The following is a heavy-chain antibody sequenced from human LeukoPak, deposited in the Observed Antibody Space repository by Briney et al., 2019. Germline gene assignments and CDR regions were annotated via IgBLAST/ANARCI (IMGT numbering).Heavy chain of an antibody. CDR2: FYTEDGET. V-gene: IGHV1-24*01. CDR3: ATAGYCSTTSCYAIDY. D-gene: IGHD2-2*01. J-gene: IGHJ4*02. CDR1: GYTLTELS. Sequence: GASVKVSCKVSGYTLTELSMHWVRQAPGKGLEGMGGFYTEDGETIYAQKFQGRVTMTEDTSTDTAYMELSSLRSEDTAVYYCATAGYCSTTSCYAIDYWGQGTLGTVSS.